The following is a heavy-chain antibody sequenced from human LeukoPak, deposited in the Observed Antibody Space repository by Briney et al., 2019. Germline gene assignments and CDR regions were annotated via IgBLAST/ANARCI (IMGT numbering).Heavy chain of an antibody. Sequence: PSETLSLTCAVYGGSFSGYYWSWIRQPPGKGLEWIGEINHSGSTNYNPSLKSRVTISVDTSKNQLSLKLSSVTAADTAVYYCARGWYSSSWYSSWGQGTLVTVSS. CDR1: GGSFSGYY. D-gene: IGHD6-13*01. CDR3: ARGWYSSSWYSS. CDR2: INHSGST. J-gene: IGHJ4*02. V-gene: IGHV4-34*01.